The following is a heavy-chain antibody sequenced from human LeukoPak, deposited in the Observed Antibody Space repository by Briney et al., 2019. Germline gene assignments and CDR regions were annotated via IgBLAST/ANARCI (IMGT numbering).Heavy chain of an antibody. V-gene: IGHV4-39*07. CDR2: IYYTGRT. Sequence: SETLSLTCTVSRGSVSSSTYHWSWVRQPPGKGLGWIASIYYTGRTYYNPSLKSRVTISLDMSKNEFFLTMTSVTAADTAVYFCTAEKNGSPHYWGQGTQVTVSS. CDR3: TAEKNGSPHY. J-gene: IGHJ4*02. D-gene: IGHD2-8*01. CDR1: RGSVSSSTYH.